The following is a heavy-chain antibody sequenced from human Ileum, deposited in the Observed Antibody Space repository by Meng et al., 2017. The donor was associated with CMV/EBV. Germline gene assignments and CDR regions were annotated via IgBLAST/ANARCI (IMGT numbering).Heavy chain of an antibody. V-gene: IGHV3-43*01. CDR2: IRDDNI. CDR1: GFIFDDYT. J-gene: IGHJ5*02. CDR3: AKEGGTMWFDH. Sequence: LRLSCATSGFIFDDYTIHWVRQAPGKGLEWVSLIRDDNILYADSVKGRFTISRDNRKNSLYLQMNSLRTEDTALYYCAKEGGTMWFDHWGQGTLVTVSS. D-gene: IGHD3-3*01.